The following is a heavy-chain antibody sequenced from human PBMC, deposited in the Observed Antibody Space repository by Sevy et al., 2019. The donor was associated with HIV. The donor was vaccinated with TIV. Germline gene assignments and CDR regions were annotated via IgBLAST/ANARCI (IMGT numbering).Heavy chain of an antibody. J-gene: IGHJ6*02. CDR3: ITDPGYRGYDEEVINYYYYGMDV. D-gene: IGHD5-12*01. CDR1: GFTFSSAW. Sequence: GGSLRLSCAASGFTFSSAWMSWVRLAPGKGLEWVGRIKSKTDGGTIDYAAPVKGRFTITREDSKNTLYLQMNSLKTEDTAVYYCITDPGYRGYDEEVINYYYYGMDVWGQGTTVTVSS. V-gene: IGHV3-15*01. CDR2: IKSKTDGGTI.